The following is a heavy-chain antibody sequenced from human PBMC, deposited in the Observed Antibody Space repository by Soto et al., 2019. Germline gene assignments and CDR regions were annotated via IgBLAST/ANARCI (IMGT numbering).Heavy chain of an antibody. Sequence: ASVKVSCKASGYTFTSYYMHWVRRAPGQGLEWMGIINPSGGSTSYAQKFQGRVTMTRDTSTSTVYMELSSLRSEDTAVFYCARWHCSSTSCLTFDAFDIWGQGTMVTVSS. CDR3: ARWHCSSTSCLTFDAFDI. CDR1: GYTFTSYY. D-gene: IGHD2-2*01. V-gene: IGHV1-46*03. J-gene: IGHJ3*02. CDR2: INPSGGST.